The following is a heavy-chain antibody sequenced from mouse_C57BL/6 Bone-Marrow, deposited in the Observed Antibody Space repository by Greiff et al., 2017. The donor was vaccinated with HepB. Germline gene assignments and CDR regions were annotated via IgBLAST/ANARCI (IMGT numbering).Heavy chain of an antibody. CDR3: ARHTRGYYGSTPFAY. D-gene: IGHD1-1*01. CDR2: ISNGGGST. CDR1: GFTFSDYY. J-gene: IGHJ3*01. Sequence: EVQGVESGGGLVQPGGSLKLSCAASGFTFSDYYMYWVRQTPEKRLEWVAYISNGGGSTYYPDTVKGRFTISRDNAKNTLYLQMSRLKSEDTAMYYCARHTRGYYGSTPFAYWGQGTLVTVSA. V-gene: IGHV5-12*01.